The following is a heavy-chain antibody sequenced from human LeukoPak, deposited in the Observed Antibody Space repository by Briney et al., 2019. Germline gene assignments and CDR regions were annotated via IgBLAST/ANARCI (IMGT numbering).Heavy chain of an antibody. CDR2: IYSGGST. Sequence: GGSLRLSCAASGFTFSSYAMSWVRQAPGKGLEWVSVIYSGGSTYYADSVKGRFTISRDNAKNSLYLQMNSLRAEDTAVYYCARDPLTLYNYYMDVWGKGTTVTVSS. CDR3: ARDPLTLYNYYMDV. V-gene: IGHV3-66*01. J-gene: IGHJ6*03. CDR1: GFTFSSYA. D-gene: IGHD3-9*01.